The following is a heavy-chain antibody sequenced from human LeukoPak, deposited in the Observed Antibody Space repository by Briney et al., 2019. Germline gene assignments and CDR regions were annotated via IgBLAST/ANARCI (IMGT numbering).Heavy chain of an antibody. CDR2: IYYTGNT. J-gene: IGHJ5*02. Sequence: SETLSLTCAVSGGSISSGGYSWSWIRQPPGKAMEFIAYIYYTGNTYFNPSLKSRVTISVDTSKNQFSLKLSSVTAADTAVYYCAGRRITIFGEVIRSRRHYFDPWGQGSLVTVSS. V-gene: IGHV4-30-4*07. CDR1: GGSISSGGYS. D-gene: IGHD3-3*01. CDR3: AGRRITIFGEVIRSRRHYFDP.